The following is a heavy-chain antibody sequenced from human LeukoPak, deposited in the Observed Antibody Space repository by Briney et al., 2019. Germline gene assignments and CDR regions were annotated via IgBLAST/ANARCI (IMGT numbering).Heavy chain of an antibody. CDR3: AREEGAPIAAANV. CDR2: IRPNNGNT. J-gene: IGHJ3*01. Sequence: ASVKVSCKASGYTFTTYTISWVRQAPGQGLEWMGWIRPNNGNTNYAQKLQDRVSMTTDTSTSTAYMELRSLRSDDTAVYYCAREEGAPIAAANVWGLGTMVTVSS. CDR1: GYTFTTYT. V-gene: IGHV1-18*01. D-gene: IGHD6-13*01.